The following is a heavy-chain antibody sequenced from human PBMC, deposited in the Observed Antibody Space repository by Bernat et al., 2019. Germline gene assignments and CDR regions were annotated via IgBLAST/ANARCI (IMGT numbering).Heavy chain of an antibody. CDR3: ARELAGYVYYYYGMDV. Sequence: QVQLVESGGGVVQPGRSLRLSCAASGFTLSSYGMHWVRQAPGKGLEWVAVIWYDGSNKYYADSVKGRFTISRDKYKNTLYLQMNSLRAEDTAVYYCARELAGYVYYYYGMDVWGQGTTVTVS. D-gene: IGHD3-16*01. CDR2: IWYDGSNK. CDR1: GFTLSSYG. J-gene: IGHJ6*02. V-gene: IGHV3-33*01.